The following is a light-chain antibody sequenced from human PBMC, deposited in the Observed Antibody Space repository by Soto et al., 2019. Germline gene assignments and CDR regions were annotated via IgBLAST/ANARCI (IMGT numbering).Light chain of an antibody. J-gene: IGLJ1*01. Sequence: QSVLTQPASVSGSPGQSITISCTGTSSDVGAFNYVSWYLQYPGKAPKLMISEVGNRPSGVSNRFSGSKSGNTASLTISGLQAEDEADYYCGSYASGSIYVFGTGTKLTVL. CDR1: SSDVGAFNY. CDR2: EVG. V-gene: IGLV2-14*01. CDR3: GSYASGSIYV.